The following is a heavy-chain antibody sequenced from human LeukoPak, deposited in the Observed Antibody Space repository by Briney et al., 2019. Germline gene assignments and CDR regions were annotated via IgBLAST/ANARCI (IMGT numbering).Heavy chain of an antibody. CDR2: ISAYNGNT. CDR1: GYTFTSYG. Sequence: ASVKVSCKASGYTFTSYGIGWVRQAPGQGLEWMGWISAYNGNTNYAQKLQGRVTMTTDTSTSTAYMELRSLRYEDTAVYYCARVPRGGDEFDPWGQGTLVTVSS. V-gene: IGHV1-18*01. D-gene: IGHD3-16*01. J-gene: IGHJ5*02. CDR3: ARVPRGGDEFDP.